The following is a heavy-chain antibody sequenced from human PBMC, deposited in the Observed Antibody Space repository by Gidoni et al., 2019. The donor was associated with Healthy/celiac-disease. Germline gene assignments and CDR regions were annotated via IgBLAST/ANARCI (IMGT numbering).Heavy chain of an antibody. Sequence: EVQLVESGGGLVQPGGSLRLSCAASGFPFSSYEMNWVRQAPGKGLEWFSYISSSGSTIYYADSVKGRFTISRDNAKNSLYLQMNSLRAEDTAVYYCARDLYSSGWYYYYGMDVWGQGTTVTVSS. CDR1: GFPFSSYE. V-gene: IGHV3-48*03. CDR2: ISSSGSTI. CDR3: ARDLYSSGWYYYYGMDV. D-gene: IGHD6-19*01. J-gene: IGHJ6*02.